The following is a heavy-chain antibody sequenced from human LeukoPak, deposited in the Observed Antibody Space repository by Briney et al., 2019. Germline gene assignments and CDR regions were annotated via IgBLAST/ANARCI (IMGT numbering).Heavy chain of an antibody. CDR2: IYYSGST. V-gene: IGHV4-59*01. D-gene: IGHD2-8*01. Sequence: PSETLSLTCTVSGGSISSYYWSWIRQPPGKGLEWIGYIYYSGSTNYNPSLKSRVTISVDTSKNQFSLKLTSMTAADTAVYYCARARVSQIPGNYYYHMDVWGKGTTVTVSS. CDR3: ARARVSQIPGNYYYHMDV. CDR1: GGSISSYY. J-gene: IGHJ6*03.